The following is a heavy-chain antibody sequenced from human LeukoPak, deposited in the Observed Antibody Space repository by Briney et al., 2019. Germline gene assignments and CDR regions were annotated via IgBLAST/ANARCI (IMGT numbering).Heavy chain of an antibody. CDR2: IWYDGSNE. CDR3: AKDSKIPQQPLGY. V-gene: IGHV3-33*06. D-gene: IGHD6-13*01. J-gene: IGHJ4*02. CDR1: GFTFSRYG. Sequence: GGSLRLSCAASGFTFSRYGMHWVRQAPGKGLEWVAVIWYDGSNEGYVESVKGRFTISRDNSKNTLYLQMNSLRAEDTAVYYCAKDSKIPQQPLGYWGQGTLVTVSS.